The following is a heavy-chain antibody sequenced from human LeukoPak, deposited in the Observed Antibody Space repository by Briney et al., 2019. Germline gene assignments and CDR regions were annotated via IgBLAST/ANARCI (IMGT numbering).Heavy chain of an antibody. D-gene: IGHD3-3*01. CDR3: AKLTIFGVVIIRKYYFDY. Sequence: GGSLRLSCAASGFTVSSNYMSWVRQAPGKGLEWVSAISGSGGNTYYADSVKGRFTISRDNSKNTLYLQMNSLRAEDTAVYYCAKLTIFGVVIIRKYYFDYWGQGTLVTVSS. CDR2: ISGSGGNT. J-gene: IGHJ4*02. V-gene: IGHV3-23*01. CDR1: GFTVSSNY.